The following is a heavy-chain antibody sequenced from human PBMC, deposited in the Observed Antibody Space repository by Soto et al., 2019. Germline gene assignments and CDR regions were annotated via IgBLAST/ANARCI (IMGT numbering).Heavy chain of an antibody. CDR2: ITWHGDST. V-gene: IGHV3-43*01. Sequence: GGSLRLSCAASGFTFEDYTMHWVRQRPGKGLEWVSFITWHGDSTYYADSVKGRFTISRDNSKNSLYLQMNSLTTEDCALYYCAKDGFRGGLTGFHFFDFWGLGTLVTVSS. D-gene: IGHD2-15*01. CDR1: GFTFEDYT. CDR3: AKDGFRGGLTGFHFFDF. J-gene: IGHJ4*02.